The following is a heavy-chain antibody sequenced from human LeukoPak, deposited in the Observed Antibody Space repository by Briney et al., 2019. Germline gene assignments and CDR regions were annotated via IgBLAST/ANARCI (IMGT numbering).Heavy chain of an antibody. CDR3: ARRSLLIWFDP. V-gene: IGHV4-39*01. CDR1: GGSISSSSYY. CDR2: IYYSGST. Sequence: SETLSLTCTVSGGSISSSSYYWGWIRQPPGKGLEWIGSIYYSGSTYYNPSLKSRVTISVDTSKNQFSLKLSSVTAADAAVYYCARRSLLIWFDPWGQGTLVTVSS. J-gene: IGHJ5*02.